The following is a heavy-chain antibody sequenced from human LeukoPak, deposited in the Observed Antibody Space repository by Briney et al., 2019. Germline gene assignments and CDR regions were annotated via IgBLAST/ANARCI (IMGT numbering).Heavy chain of an antibody. V-gene: IGHV3-23*01. CDR3: AKDARGNSGSYYDS. Sequence: GGFLRLSCAASGFAFSSYAMSWVRQAPGKGLEWVSSISGSGSNTYYADSVKGRFTISRDSSKNMLFVQMNTLRAEDTAVYFCAKDARGNSGSYYDSWGQGILVTVSS. D-gene: IGHD3-10*01. CDR2: ISGSGSNT. J-gene: IGHJ4*02. CDR1: GFAFSSYA.